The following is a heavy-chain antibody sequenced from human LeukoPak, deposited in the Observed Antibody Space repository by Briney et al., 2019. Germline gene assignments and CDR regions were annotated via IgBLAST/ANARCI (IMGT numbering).Heavy chain of an antibody. CDR1: GFIFTNYG. Sequence: PGGSLRLSCAASGFIFTNYGMHWVRQAPGKGLEWVAVILHDGTTKFYADSVKGRFTISRDNSKNTLDLQMYSLRAEDTAVYYCAKEPTSYSSGWYFHHWGQGTLVTVSS. J-gene: IGHJ1*01. D-gene: IGHD6-25*01. V-gene: IGHV3-30*18. CDR3: AKEPTSYSSGWYFHH. CDR2: ILHDGTTK.